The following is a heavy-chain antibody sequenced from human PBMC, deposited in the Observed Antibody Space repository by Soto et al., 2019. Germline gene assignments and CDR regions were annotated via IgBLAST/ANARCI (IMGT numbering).Heavy chain of an antibody. CDR3: ARGGPIPVAGVVTAAISHYGMEV. CDR1: GGTFSSYA. Sequence: SVKVSCKASGGTFSSYAISWVRQCPVQRLKWMGGIIPIFGTANYAQKCQGRVTSTADESTSTAYMWLNSLRSEYTPVNYCARGGPIPVAGVVTAAISHYGMEVWGQGTTVTVSS. D-gene: IGHD2-2*02. J-gene: IGHJ6*02. V-gene: IGHV1-69*13. CDR2: IIPIFGTA.